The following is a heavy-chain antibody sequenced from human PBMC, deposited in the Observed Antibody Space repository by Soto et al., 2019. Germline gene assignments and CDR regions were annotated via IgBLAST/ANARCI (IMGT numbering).Heavy chain of an antibody. CDR3: ARGHSTDCSNGVCSFFYNHEMDV. Sequence: SLKVACSSSKYIFTDYHIHWVRQAPGQGLEWLGRINPKSGGTSTAQKFQGWVTMTRDRSISTVYMELTRLRSDDTAVYFCARGHSTDCSNGVCSFFYNHEMDVWGQGTTVTVSS. J-gene: IGHJ6*02. D-gene: IGHD2-8*01. CDR2: INPKSGGT. V-gene: IGHV1-2*04. CDR1: KYIFTDYH.